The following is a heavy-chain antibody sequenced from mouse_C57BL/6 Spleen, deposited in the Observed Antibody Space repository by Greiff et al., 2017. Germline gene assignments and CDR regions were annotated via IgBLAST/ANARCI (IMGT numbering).Heavy chain of an antibody. D-gene: IGHD1-1*01. Sequence: QVQLQQSGPELVKPGASVKISCKASGYAFSSSWMNWVKQRPGKGLEWIGRIYPGDGDTNYNGKFKGKATLTADKSSSTASMQLSSLTSEDSAVYFCVRFYYGAYWGQGTLVTVSA. CDR3: VRFYYGAY. CDR2: IYPGDGDT. CDR1: GYAFSSSW. J-gene: IGHJ3*01. V-gene: IGHV1-82*01.